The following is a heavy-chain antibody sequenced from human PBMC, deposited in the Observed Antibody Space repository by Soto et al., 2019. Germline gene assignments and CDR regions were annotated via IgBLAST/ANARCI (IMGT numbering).Heavy chain of an antibody. J-gene: IGHJ4*02. CDR3: ARERGNLGGYCSGGSCYGDGFDY. Sequence: SVKVSCKASGGTFSSYAISWVRQAPGQGLEWMGGIIPIFGTANYAQKFQGRVTITADKSTSTAHMELSSLRSEDTAVYYCARERGNLGGYCSGGSCYGDGFDYWGQGTLVTVSS. D-gene: IGHD2-15*01. V-gene: IGHV1-69*06. CDR1: GGTFSSYA. CDR2: IIPIFGTA.